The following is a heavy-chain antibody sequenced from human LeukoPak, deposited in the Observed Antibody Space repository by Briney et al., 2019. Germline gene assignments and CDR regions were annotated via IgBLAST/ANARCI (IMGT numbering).Heavy chain of an antibody. D-gene: IGHD6-13*01. V-gene: IGHV3-43*02. J-gene: IGHJ6*02. CDR1: GFTFDDYA. CDR2: ISGDGGST. CDR3: AKDFGSTSTYYYYGMDV. Sequence: GRSLRLSCAASGFTFDDYAMHWVRHAPEKGLEWVSLISGDGGSTYYADSVKGRFTISRDNSKNSLYLQMNSLRTEDTALYYCAKDFGSTSTYYYYGMDVWGQGTTVTVSS.